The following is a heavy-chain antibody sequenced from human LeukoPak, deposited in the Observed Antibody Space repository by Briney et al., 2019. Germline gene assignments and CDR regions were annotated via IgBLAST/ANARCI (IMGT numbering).Heavy chain of an antibody. D-gene: IGHD3-22*01. J-gene: IGHJ4*02. CDR2: IYHSGST. V-gene: IGHV4-30-2*05. Sequence: SETLSLTCTVSGGSISSGGYYWSWIRQPPGKGLEWIGYIYHSGSTYYNPSLKSRVTISVDTSKNQFSLKLSSVTAADTAVYYCARWSSGYYPPDYWGQGTLVTVSS. CDR3: ARWSSGYYPPDY. CDR1: GGSISSGGYY.